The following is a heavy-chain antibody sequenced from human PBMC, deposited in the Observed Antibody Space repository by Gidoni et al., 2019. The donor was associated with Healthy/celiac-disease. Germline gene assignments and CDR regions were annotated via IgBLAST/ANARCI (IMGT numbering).Heavy chain of an antibody. CDR1: GGSFSGYY. CDR3: ARGDRIVVVPAAPRGWFDP. D-gene: IGHD2-2*01. J-gene: IGHJ5*02. Sequence: QLQLQQWGAGLLKPSETLSLTCAVYGGSFSGYYWTWIRQPPGKWLEWIGGINHSGSTNYNPSLESRVTISVDTSKNQFSLKLSSVTAADTAVYYCARGDRIVVVPAAPRGWFDPWGQGTLVTVSS. CDR2: INHSGST. V-gene: IGHV4-34*01.